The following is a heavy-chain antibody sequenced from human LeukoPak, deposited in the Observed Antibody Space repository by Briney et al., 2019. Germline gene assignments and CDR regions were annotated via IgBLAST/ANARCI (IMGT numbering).Heavy chain of an antibody. Sequence: PSETLSLTCTVSGGSISGSNYYWGWIRQPPGKGLEWIGSIYYNGDTYYNPSLKSRVTMSVDTSKNQFSLKLSSVSAADTAVYYCARPGYSYATPHYYYMHVWGKGTTVTVSS. D-gene: IGHD5-18*01. J-gene: IGHJ6*03. CDR3: ARPGYSYATPHYYYMHV. CDR2: IYYNGDT. V-gene: IGHV4-39*01. CDR1: GGSISGSNYY.